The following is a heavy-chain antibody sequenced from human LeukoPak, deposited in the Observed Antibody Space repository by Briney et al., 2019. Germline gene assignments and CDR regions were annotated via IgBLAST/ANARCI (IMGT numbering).Heavy chain of an antibody. CDR1: GYTFTSYY. V-gene: IGHV1-46*01. J-gene: IGHJ4*02. Sequence: ASVKVSCKASGYTFTSYYMHWVRQAPGQGLEWMGIINPSGGSTSYAQKFQGRVTMTRDTSTSTVYMELSSLRSEDTAVYYCARDPVEGAHTGGFDYWGQGTLVTASS. CDR2: INPSGGST. CDR3: ARDPVEGAHTGGFDY. D-gene: IGHD1-26*01.